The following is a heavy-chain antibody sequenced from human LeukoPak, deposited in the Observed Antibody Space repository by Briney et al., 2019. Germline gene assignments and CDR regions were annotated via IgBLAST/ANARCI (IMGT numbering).Heavy chain of an antibody. CDR3: ARVGESYEFWSGYYTDAFDI. D-gene: IGHD3-3*01. CDR1: GYTFTSYG. Sequence: ASVKVSCKASGYTFTSYGISWVRQAPGQGLEWMGWISAYNGNTNYAQKLQGRVTMTTDTSTSTAYMELRSLRSDDTAVYYCARVGESYEFWSGYYTDAFDIWGQGTMVTVSS. CDR2: ISAYNGNT. J-gene: IGHJ3*02. V-gene: IGHV1-18*01.